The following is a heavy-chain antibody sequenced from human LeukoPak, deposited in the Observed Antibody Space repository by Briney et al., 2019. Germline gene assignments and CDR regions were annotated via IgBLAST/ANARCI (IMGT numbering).Heavy chain of an antibody. V-gene: IGHV1-46*01. D-gene: IGHD5-12*01. J-gene: IGHJ4*02. Sequence: GASVKVSCRACGYTFTSYYMHWVRQAPGQGLEWMGIINPSGGSTSCAQKLQGRVTMTRDTSISTAYMELSRLRSDDTAVYYCASQGGGYDYREWEYYFDYWGQGTLVTVSS. CDR1: GYTFTSYY. CDR3: ASQGGGYDYREWEYYFDY. CDR2: INPSGGST.